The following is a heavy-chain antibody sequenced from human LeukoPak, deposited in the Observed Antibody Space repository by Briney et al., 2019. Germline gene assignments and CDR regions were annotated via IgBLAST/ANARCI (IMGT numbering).Heavy chain of an antibody. CDR3: ARDSSGSINWFDP. CDR2: IYYSGTT. Sequence: TPSETLSLTCTVSGGSISSGSYYWSWIRQPPGKGLEWIGSIYYSGTTHYNPSLKSRVTISTDTSKNQFSLKLSSVTAADTAVYYCARDSSGSINWFDPWGQGTLVTVSS. CDR1: GGSISSGSYY. D-gene: IGHD3-22*01. V-gene: IGHV4-39*07. J-gene: IGHJ5*02.